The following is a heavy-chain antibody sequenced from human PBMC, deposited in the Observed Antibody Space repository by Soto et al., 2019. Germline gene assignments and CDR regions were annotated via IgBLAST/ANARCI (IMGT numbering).Heavy chain of an antibody. CDR3: AREERVVVAATRSYWYFDL. Sequence: QVQLVQSGAEVKKPGSSVKVSCKASGGTFSSYTISWVRQAPGQGLEWMGRIIPILGIANYAQKFQGRVSITEDKSTSTAYMELSSLRSEDTAVYYCAREERVVVAATRSYWYFDLWGRGTMVTVSS. CDR2: IIPILGIA. V-gene: IGHV1-69*08. D-gene: IGHD2-15*01. J-gene: IGHJ2*01. CDR1: GGTFSSYT.